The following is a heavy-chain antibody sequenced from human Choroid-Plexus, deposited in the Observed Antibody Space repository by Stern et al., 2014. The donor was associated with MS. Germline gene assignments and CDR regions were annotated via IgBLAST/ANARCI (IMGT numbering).Heavy chain of an antibody. CDR3: AKWPHHIAVAGTRYFQH. Sequence: VQLVESGGGLVQPGGSLRLSCAASGFSFSTYAMSWVRQTPGKGLQWVSVISGLWCPTYYADSVKGRFTIARDNSKNTLYLQMDSLRADDTAVYYCAKWPHHIAVAGTRYFQHWGQGTLVTVSS. V-gene: IGHV3-23*04. J-gene: IGHJ1*01. CDR2: ISGLWCPT. D-gene: IGHD6-19*01. CDR1: GFSFSTYA.